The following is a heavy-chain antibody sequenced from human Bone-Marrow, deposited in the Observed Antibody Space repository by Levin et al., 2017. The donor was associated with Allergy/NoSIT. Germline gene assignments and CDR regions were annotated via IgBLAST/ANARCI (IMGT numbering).Heavy chain of an antibody. CDR1: GYTFTSYG. D-gene: IGHD3-10*01. J-gene: IGHJ5*02. CDR2: ISAYNNNT. Sequence: ASVKVSCKASGYTFTSYGISWVQQAPGQGLEWMGWISAYNNNTNYAQKLQGRVTMTTDTSTSTAYMELRSLRSDDTAVYYCARDLYTYYYGSGSYFAWGQGTLVTVSS. CDR3: ARDLYTYYYGSGSYFA. V-gene: IGHV1-18*01.